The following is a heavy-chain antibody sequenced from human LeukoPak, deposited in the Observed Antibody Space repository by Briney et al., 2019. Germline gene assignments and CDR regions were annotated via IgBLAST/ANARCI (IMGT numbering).Heavy chain of an antibody. D-gene: IGHD3-22*01. CDR1: GGSINSYY. CDR3: ARGAPYYYDSSGYLFDY. Sequence: SETLSLTCTVSGGSINSYYWSWIRQPPGKGLEWIGYIYYSGSTNYNPSLKSRVTISVDTSKNQFFLKLSSVTAADTAVYYCARGAPYYYDSSGYLFDYWGQGTLLTVPS. CDR2: IYYSGST. J-gene: IGHJ4*02. V-gene: IGHV4-59*01.